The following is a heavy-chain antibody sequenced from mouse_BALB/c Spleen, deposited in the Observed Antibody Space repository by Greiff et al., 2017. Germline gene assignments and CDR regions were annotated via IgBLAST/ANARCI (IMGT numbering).Heavy chain of an antibody. CDR2: IYWDDDK. D-gene: IGHD2-14*01. Sequence: QVTLKVSGPGILQPSQTLSLTCSFSGFSLSTSGMGVSWIRQPSGKGLEWLAHIYWDDDKRYNPSLKSRLTISKDTSRNQVFLKITSVDTADTATYYCAPYYRSSFAYWGQGTLVTVSA. CDR3: APYYRSSFAY. J-gene: IGHJ3*01. CDR1: GFSLSTSGMG. V-gene: IGHV8-12*01.